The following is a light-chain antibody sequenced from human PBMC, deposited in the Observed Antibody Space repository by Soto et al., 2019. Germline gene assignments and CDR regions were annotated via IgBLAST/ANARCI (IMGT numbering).Light chain of an antibody. Sequence: EIVLTQSPGTLSLSPGERATLSCRASQSVSSSYLVWYQQKPGQAPRLLIYGASSRATGIPDRFSGSGSGTDFILTINRLEPEDFAVYYCQQYGSSLYTFGQGTKLEIK. J-gene: IGKJ2*01. V-gene: IGKV3-20*01. CDR2: GAS. CDR3: QQYGSSLYT. CDR1: QSVSSSY.